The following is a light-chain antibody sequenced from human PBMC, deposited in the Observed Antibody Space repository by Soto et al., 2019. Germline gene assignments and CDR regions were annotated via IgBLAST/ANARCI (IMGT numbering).Light chain of an antibody. CDR2: DAS. J-gene: IGKJ5*01. V-gene: IGKV1D-13*01. CDR3: QQFNNYPLT. Sequence: AIQLTQSPSSRSAWVVGRVTISCRASQGISSAVAWYQQKPGKPPKLLMYDASSLESGVPPRFSGSGSGTDFTLSISSLQPQDFATYYCQQFNNYPLTFGQGTRLEIK. CDR1: QGISSA.